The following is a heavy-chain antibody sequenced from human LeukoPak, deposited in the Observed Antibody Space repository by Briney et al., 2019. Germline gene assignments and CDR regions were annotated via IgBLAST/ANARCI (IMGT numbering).Heavy chain of an antibody. J-gene: IGHJ6*03. CDR2: ISGSGGST. CDR1: GFTFSSYA. V-gene: IGHV3-23*01. D-gene: IGHD6-19*01. CDR3: AKAVAGQGYYYMDV. Sequence: PGGSLRLSCAASGFTFSSYAMSWVRQAPGKGLEWVSAISGSGGSTYYADSVKGRFTISRDNSKNSLYLQMNSLRTEDTALYYCAKAVAGQGYYYMDVWGKGTTVTVSS.